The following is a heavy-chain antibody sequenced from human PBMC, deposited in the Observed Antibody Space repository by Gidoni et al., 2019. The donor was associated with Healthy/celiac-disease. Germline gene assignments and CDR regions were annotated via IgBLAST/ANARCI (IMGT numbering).Heavy chain of an antibody. CDR2: IIPIFGTA. CDR1: GGTFSSYA. V-gene: IGHV1-69*06. CDR3: ARDRGATYYYDSSGYFPPQH. D-gene: IGHD3-22*01. Sequence: QVQLVQSGAEVKKPGSSVKVSCKASGGTFSSYAISWLRQAPGQGLEWVGGIIPIFGTANYAQKFQGRVTITADKSTSTAYMELSSLRSEDTAVYYCARDRGATYYYDSSGYFPPQHWGQGTLVTVSS. J-gene: IGHJ4*02.